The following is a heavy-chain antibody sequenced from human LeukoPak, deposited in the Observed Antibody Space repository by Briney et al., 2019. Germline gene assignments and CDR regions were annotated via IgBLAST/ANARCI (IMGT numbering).Heavy chain of an antibody. CDR1: GFTFSSSA. D-gene: IGHD1-14*01. J-gene: IGHJ4*02. Sequence: KAGGSLRLSCAASGFTFSSSAMNWVRQAPGKGLEWVSSINNVASHIYYAHSVKGRFTISRDNAKNSLYLQMNSLRAEDTAVYYCARDRQTYPWPTTPDYWGQGTLVTVSS. V-gene: IGHV3-21*01. CDR2: INNVASHI. CDR3: ARDRQTYPWPTTPDY.